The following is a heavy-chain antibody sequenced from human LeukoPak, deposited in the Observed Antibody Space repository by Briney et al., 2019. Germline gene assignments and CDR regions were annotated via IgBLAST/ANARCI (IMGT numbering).Heavy chain of an antibody. CDR2: INPNSGGT. Sequence: GASVKVSCKASGYTFIAYYMHWVRQAPGQGLEWMGWINPNSGGTNYAQKFQGRVTMTRDTSISTAYMELSRLRSDDTAVYYCARSVGYKGSYYYYYGMDVWGQGTTVTVSS. CDR3: ARSVGYKGSYYYYYGMDV. D-gene: IGHD5-18*01. V-gene: IGHV1-2*02. CDR1: GYTFIAYY. J-gene: IGHJ6*02.